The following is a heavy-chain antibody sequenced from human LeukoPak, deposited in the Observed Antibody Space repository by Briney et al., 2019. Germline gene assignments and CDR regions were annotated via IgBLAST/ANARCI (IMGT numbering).Heavy chain of an antibody. Sequence: GGSLRLSCAASGFTFSSYSMNWVRQAPGKGLEWVSFISSSSSYIYYADSVKGRFTISRDNAKNSLYLQMNSLRAEDTAVYYCARVGRLQYGDYVAFDYWGQGTLVTVSS. D-gene: IGHD4-17*01. CDR1: GFTFSSYS. CDR2: ISSSSSYI. CDR3: ARVGRLQYGDYVAFDY. V-gene: IGHV3-21*04. J-gene: IGHJ4*02.